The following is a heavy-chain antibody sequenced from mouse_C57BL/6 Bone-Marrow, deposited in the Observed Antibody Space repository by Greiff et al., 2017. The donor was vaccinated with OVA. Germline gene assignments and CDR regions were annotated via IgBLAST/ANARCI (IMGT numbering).Heavy chain of an antibody. V-gene: IGHV1-81*01. J-gene: IGHJ2*01. CDR2: IYPRSGNT. Sequence: QVQLQQSGAELARPGASVKLSCKASGYTFTSYGISWVKQRTGQGLEWIGEIYPRSGNTYYTEKFKCKATLTADKSSSTAYMELRSLTSEDSAVYFCAKLGPVYFDYWGQGTTLTVSS. D-gene: IGHD4-1*01. CDR3: AKLGPVYFDY. CDR1: GYTFTSYG.